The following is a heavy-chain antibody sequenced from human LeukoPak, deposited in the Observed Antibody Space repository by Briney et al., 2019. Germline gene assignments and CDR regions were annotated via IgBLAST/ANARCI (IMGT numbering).Heavy chain of an antibody. Sequence: GASVKVSCKASGYTFRSHGASWVRQAPGQGPEWMGWISGDTGDTSYAQKFQGRVTMTTDTSTSTAYMELRSLRSDDTAVYYCARDKTTVTEYFQHWGQGTLVIVS. CDR2: ISGDTGDT. CDR3: ARDKTTVTEYFQH. CDR1: GYTFRSHG. V-gene: IGHV1-18*01. J-gene: IGHJ1*01. D-gene: IGHD4-11*01.